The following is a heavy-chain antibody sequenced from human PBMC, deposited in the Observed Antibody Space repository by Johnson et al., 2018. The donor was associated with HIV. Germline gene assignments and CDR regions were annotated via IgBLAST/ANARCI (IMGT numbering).Heavy chain of an antibody. D-gene: IGHD6-19*01. CDR3: GKDRAVAEKGHDAFDI. V-gene: IGHV3-38-3*01. CDR1: GFTVSSNE. Sequence: MLLVESRGVLVQPGGSLRLSCAASGFTVSSNEMSWVRQAPGKGLEWVSSISGGSTYYADSVKGRFTISRDNLKNTLYLQMNNLGAEDTAMYYSGKDRAVAEKGHDAFDIWGQGTMVTVSS. CDR2: ISGGST. J-gene: IGHJ3*02.